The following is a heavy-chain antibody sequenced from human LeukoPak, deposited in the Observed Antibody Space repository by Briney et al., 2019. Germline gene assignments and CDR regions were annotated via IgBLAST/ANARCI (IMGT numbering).Heavy chain of an antibody. Sequence: KSSETLSLTCSVSGGPISSYYWNWIRQPPAKGLEWIGSISYSGSTNYNPSLESRVTISVDTSKNQISLKLSSVTAADTAIYYCARAPERWYSYGSYTYHYMDVWGRGTTVTVSS. D-gene: IGHD3-10*01. V-gene: IGHV4-59*01. CDR3: ARAPERWYSYGSYTYHYMDV. J-gene: IGHJ6*03. CDR1: GGPISSYY. CDR2: ISYSGST.